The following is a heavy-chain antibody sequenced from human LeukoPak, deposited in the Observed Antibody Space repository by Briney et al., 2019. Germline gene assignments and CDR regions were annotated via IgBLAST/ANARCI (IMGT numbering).Heavy chain of an antibody. CDR3: ARDLAGDF. V-gene: IGHV1-46*01. Sequence: ASVKVSCKASGYTFTSYYMHWVRQAPGQGLEWMGIINPSGGSTSYAQKFQGRVTMTRDTSTSTAYMELSRLRSDDMAVYYCARDLAGDFWGQGTLVTVSS. CDR1: GYTFTSYY. D-gene: IGHD2-15*01. CDR2: INPSGGST. J-gene: IGHJ4*02.